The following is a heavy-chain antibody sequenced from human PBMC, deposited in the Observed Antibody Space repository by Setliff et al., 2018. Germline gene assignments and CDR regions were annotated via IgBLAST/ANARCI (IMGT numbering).Heavy chain of an antibody. Sequence: ESLKISCQTSGYSFISYWIGWVRQMPGKGLEWIGIIDPGDSETKYSPSFQGQISISADKSINTAYLHWSSLKASDTAIYYCARRDNYYDSTGYSYYFDDWGQGTLVTVSS. D-gene: IGHD3-22*01. V-gene: IGHV5-51*01. J-gene: IGHJ4*02. CDR3: ARRDNYYDSTGYSYYFDD. CDR2: IDPGDSET. CDR1: GYSFISYW.